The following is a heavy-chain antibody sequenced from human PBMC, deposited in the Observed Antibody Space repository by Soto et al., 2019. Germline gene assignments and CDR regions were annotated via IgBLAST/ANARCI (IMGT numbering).Heavy chain of an antibody. Sequence: QVQLVQSGGEVKKPGASVKVSRQASGYTFTTYDLSWVRQAPGQGLEWMGWISAYNGNTNYAQNLQGRVTMTTDTSTSTAYMELRSLRSDDTAVYYCARVIGYYYHMDVWGQGTTVTVSS. V-gene: IGHV1-18*01. CDR2: ISAYNGNT. D-gene: IGHD3-22*01. CDR3: ARVIGYYYHMDV. CDR1: GYTFTTYD. J-gene: IGHJ6*02.